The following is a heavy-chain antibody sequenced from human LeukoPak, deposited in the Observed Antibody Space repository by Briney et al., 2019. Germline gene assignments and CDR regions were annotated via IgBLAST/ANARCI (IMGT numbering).Heavy chain of an antibody. CDR1: GFTFSSYS. CDR3: ARGMVVAATNWFDP. D-gene: IGHD2-15*01. Sequence: PGGSLRLSCAASGFTFSSYSMNWVRQAPGKGLEWVSSISSSSSYIYYADSVKGRFTISRDNAKNSLYLQMNSLRAEGTAVYYCARGMVVAATNWFDPWGQGTLVTVSS. CDR2: ISSSSSYI. J-gene: IGHJ5*02. V-gene: IGHV3-21*01.